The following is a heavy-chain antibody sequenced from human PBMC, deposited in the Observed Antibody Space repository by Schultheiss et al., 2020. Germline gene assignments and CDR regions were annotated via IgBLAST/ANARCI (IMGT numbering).Heavy chain of an antibody. J-gene: IGHJ5*02. D-gene: IGHD6-13*01. CDR1: GGSISSHY. V-gene: IGHV4-59*08. Sequence: SETLSLTCTVSGGSISSHYWGWIRQHPGKGLEWIGYIYYSGSTNYNPSLKSRVTISVDTSKNQFSLKLSSVTAADTAVYYCARTYSSSWYYWFDPWGQGTLVTVSS. CDR3: ARTYSSSWYYWFDP. CDR2: IYYSGST.